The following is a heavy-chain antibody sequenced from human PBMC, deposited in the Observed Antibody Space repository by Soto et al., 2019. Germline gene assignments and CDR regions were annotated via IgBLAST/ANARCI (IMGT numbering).Heavy chain of an antibody. CDR2: FYYSGSI. V-gene: IGHV4-59*08. Sequence: QVQLQESGPGLVKPSETLSLTCTVSGGSISSDYWSWIRQPPGKGLEWIGFFYYSGSINYNPSFESRVAISVDTSTNQFSLNLTSVTAADTAVYYCTRHCDWGSLGYWGQGTLVTVSS. CDR3: TRHCDWGSLGY. CDR1: GGSISSDY. J-gene: IGHJ4*02. D-gene: IGHD3-16*01.